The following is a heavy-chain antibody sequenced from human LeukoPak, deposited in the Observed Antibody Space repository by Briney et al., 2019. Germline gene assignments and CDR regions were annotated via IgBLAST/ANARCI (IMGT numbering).Heavy chain of an antibody. D-gene: IGHD1-26*01. Sequence: ASVKVSCKASGYTFTSYGISWVRQAPGQGLEWMGWISAYNGNTNYAQKLQGRVTMTTDTSTSTAYMELRSLRSDDTAVYYCASSEQWELHYYFDYWGQGTLVTVSS. CDR1: GYTFTSYG. V-gene: IGHV1-18*01. J-gene: IGHJ4*02. CDR2: ISAYNGNT. CDR3: ASSEQWELHYYFDY.